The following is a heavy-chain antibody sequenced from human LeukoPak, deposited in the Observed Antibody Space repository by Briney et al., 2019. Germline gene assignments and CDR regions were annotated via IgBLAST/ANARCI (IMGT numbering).Heavy chain of an antibody. V-gene: IGHV3-21*01. D-gene: IGHD4-23*01. CDR3: ARDPLRWPTLDY. J-gene: IGHJ4*02. Sequence: PGGSLRLSCAASGFTFSSYSMNWVRHAPGKGLEWVSSISSSSSYIYYADSVKGRFTISRDNAKNSLYLQMNSLRAEDTAAYYCARDPLRWPTLDYWGQGTLVTVSS. CDR1: GFTFSSYS. CDR2: ISSSSSYI.